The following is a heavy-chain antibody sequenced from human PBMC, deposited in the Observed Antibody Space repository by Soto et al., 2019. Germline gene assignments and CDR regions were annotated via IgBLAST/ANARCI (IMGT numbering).Heavy chain of an antibody. J-gene: IGHJ5*02. CDR3: ARHLNYYYGSGSYFNWFDP. CDR1: GGSISSSSYY. V-gene: IGHV4-39*01. D-gene: IGHD3-10*01. CDR2: IYYSGST. Sequence: SETLSLTCTVSGGSISSSSYYWGWIRQPPGKGLEWIGSIYYSGSTYYNPSLKSRVTISVDTSKNQFSLKLSSVTAADTAVYYCARHLNYYYGSGSYFNWFDPWGQGTLVTVSS.